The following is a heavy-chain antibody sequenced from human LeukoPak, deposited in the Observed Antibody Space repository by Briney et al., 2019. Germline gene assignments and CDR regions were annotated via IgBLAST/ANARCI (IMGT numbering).Heavy chain of an antibody. CDR3: ARDVHRGAVVVPAATVNWFDP. Sequence: GGSLRLSCAASRFTFSSYSMNWARQAPGKGLEWVSYISSSSSTIYYADSVKGRFTISRDNAKNSLYLQMNSLRAEDTAVYYCARDVHRGAVVVPAATVNWFDPWGQGTLVTVSS. J-gene: IGHJ5*02. D-gene: IGHD2-2*01. CDR1: RFTFSSYS. CDR2: ISSSSSTI. V-gene: IGHV3-48*04.